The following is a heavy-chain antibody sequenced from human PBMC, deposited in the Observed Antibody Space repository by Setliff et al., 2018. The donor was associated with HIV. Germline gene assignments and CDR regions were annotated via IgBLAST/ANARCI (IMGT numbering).Heavy chain of an antibody. V-gene: IGHV1-69*06. CDR3: AKSRRQTIFPSEASFDV. CDR2: IIPIFGTA. CDR1: GGTFSSYA. D-gene: IGHD3-3*01. J-gene: IGHJ3*01. Sequence: ASVKVSCKASGGTFSSYAISWVRQAPGQGLEWMGRIIPIFGTANYAQKFQGRVTITADKSTSTAYMELSSLRSEDTAVYNCAKSRRQTIFPSEASFDVWGQGTLVTVSS.